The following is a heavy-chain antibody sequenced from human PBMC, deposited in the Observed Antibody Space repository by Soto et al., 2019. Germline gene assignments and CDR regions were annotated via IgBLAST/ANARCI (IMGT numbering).Heavy chain of an antibody. D-gene: IGHD3-10*01. V-gene: IGHV3-7*01. CDR3: ARQGSGGAFDI. CDR1: GFTFSSYW. J-gene: IGHJ3*02. CDR2: IKQDGSEK. Sequence: GESLRLSCAASGFTFSSYWMSWVRQAPGKGLEWVANIKQDGSEKYYVDSVKGRFTISRDNAKNSLYLQMNSLRAEDTAVYYCARQGSGGAFDIWGQGIMVTVSS.